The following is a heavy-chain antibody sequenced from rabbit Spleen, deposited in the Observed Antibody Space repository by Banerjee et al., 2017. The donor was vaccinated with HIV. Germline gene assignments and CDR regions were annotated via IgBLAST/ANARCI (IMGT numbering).Heavy chain of an antibody. CDR2: IYGGSSGDS. Sequence: QSLEESGGDLVQPGASLTLTCKASGFSFSSSYYMCWVRQAPGKGLECIACIYGGSSGDSYYPSCAKGRLSITKSSSSSVTLQMTSLTAADTASYFCARGSTSMPMVNIVYYFNLGGPGSLATVS. J-gene: IGHJ4*01. CDR3: ARGSTSMPMVNIVYYFNL. D-gene: IGHD2-1*01. V-gene: IGHV1S40*01. CDR1: GFSFSSSYY.